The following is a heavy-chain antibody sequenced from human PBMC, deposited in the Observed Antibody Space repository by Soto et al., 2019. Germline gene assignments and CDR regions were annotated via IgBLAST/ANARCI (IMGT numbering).Heavy chain of an antibody. V-gene: IGHV3-30-3*01. CDR1: GFTFSSYG. Sequence: GGSLRLSCAASGFTFSSYGMHWVRQAPGKGLEWVAVISYDGSNKYYADSVKGRFTISRDNSKNTLYLQMNSLRAEDTAVYYCPRDRKLHDRYYYYGMDVWGQGTTVTVSS. D-gene: IGHD1-1*01. CDR2: ISYDGSNK. J-gene: IGHJ6*02. CDR3: PRDRKLHDRYYYYGMDV.